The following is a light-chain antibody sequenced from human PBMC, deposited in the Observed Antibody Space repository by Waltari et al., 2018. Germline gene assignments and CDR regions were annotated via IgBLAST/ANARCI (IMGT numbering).Light chain of an antibody. J-gene: IGKJ5*01. CDR3: QQRSDWPPSIT. CDR2: DAS. Sequence: EVVLTQSPVTLSLSPGESATLSCRASQSVGKFLAWYQKKPGQAPRPLIYDASNRATGIPVTFSGSGSGTDFTLTISSVQPEDFALYFCQQRSDWPPSITFGQGTRLEI. V-gene: IGKV3-11*01. CDR1: QSVGKF.